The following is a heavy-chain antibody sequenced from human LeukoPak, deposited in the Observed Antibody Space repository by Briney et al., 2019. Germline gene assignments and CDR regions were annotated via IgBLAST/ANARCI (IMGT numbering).Heavy chain of an antibody. V-gene: IGHV4-34*01. Sequence: PSETLSLTCAVYGGSFSGYYWSWIRQPPGKGLEWIGEINHSGSTNYNPSLKSRVTISVDTSKNQFSLKLSSVTAADTAVYYCARRPYCSGGSCYYYYYMDVWGKGTTVTISS. D-gene: IGHD2-15*01. J-gene: IGHJ6*03. CDR2: INHSGST. CDR3: ARRPYCSGGSCYYYYYMDV. CDR1: GGSFSGYY.